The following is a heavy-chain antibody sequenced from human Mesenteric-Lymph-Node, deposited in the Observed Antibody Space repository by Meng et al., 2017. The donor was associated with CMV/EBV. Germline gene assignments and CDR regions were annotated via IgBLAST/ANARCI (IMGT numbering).Heavy chain of an antibody. J-gene: IGHJ5*02. V-gene: IGHV1-18*01. CDR3: ARDPSGFWSGSKFDP. Sequence: SGYTFTSYGISWVRQAPGQGLEWMGWISAYNGNTNCAQKLQGRVTMTTDTSTSTAYMELRSLRSDDTAVYYCARDPSGFWSGSKFDPWGQGTLVTVSS. D-gene: IGHD3-3*01. CDR1: GYTFTSYG. CDR2: ISAYNGNT.